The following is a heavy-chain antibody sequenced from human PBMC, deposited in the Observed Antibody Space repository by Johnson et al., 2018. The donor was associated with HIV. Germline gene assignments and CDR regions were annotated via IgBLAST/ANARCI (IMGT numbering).Heavy chain of an antibody. CDR3: ARACRDGYTCDAFDI. CDR2: LFSGGSI. D-gene: IGHD5-24*01. Sequence: VQLVESGGGLVQHGGSLRLSCAASGFTVSSYYMSWVRQAPGKGLEWVSVLFSGGSIYFAASVQGRFTISRDNSKNTLYLQMNSLSAEDTAVYYCARACRDGYTCDAFDIWGQGTMVTVSS. CDR1: GFTVSSYY. V-gene: IGHV3-66*01. J-gene: IGHJ3*02.